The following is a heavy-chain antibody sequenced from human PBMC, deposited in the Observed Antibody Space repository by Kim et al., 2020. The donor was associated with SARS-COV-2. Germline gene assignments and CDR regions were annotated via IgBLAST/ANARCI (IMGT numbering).Heavy chain of an antibody. CDR3: ATLWFGTSLFDY. D-gene: IGHD3-10*01. V-gene: IGHV1-46*01. J-gene: IGHJ4*02. Sequence: SYAQKFQGRVTMTRDTSTSTVYMELSSLRSEDTAVYYCATLWFGTSLFDYWGQGTLVTVSS.